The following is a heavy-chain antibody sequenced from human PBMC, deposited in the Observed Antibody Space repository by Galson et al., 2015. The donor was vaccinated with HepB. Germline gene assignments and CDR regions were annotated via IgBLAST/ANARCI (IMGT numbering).Heavy chain of an antibody. Sequence: SVKVSCKASGYTFVNYDIKWVRQASGQGLEWMGWVNPNSGYTAYAQKFQGRVTMTTNTSISTAYMELSSLRSDDTAVYYCARGMTSRRSNWFDPWGQGTLVTVSS. D-gene: IGHD2-21*02. CDR2: VNPNSGYT. CDR3: ARGMTSRRSNWFDP. J-gene: IGHJ5*02. CDR1: GYTFVNYD. V-gene: IGHV1-8*01.